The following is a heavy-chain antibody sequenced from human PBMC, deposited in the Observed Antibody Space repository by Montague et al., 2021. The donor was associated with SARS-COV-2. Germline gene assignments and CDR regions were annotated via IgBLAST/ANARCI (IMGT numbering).Heavy chain of an antibody. CDR2: IYYSGST. D-gene: IGHD4-11*01. J-gene: IGHJ6*02. CDR3: ARHLRVTTVTSHMYHYAMDV. V-gene: IGHV4-59*08. CDR1: GDSISNYS. Sequence: SETLSLTCSVSGDSISNYSWSWIRQSPGQGLEWIGYIYYSGSTNYNPSLTSRITISVDTSTNQVSLKLTSVTAADTAVYYCARHLRVTTVTSHMYHYAMDVWGQGTTVTVSS.